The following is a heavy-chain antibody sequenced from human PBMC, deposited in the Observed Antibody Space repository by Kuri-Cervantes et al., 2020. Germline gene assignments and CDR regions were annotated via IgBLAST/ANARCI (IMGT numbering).Heavy chain of an antibody. D-gene: IGHD2-15*01. CDR3: AREDCSGGIPYSGGDLLYGMDV. V-gene: IGHV1-69*04. CDR1: GGTFSSYT. Sequence: SVMVSCNASGGTFSSYTISWGRQPPGQGLEWMGRIIPILGIATYAQKFQGRVTITADRSTSTAYKELSSLRSEDTAVYYCAREDCSGGIPYSGGDLLYGMDVWGQGTTVTVSS. CDR2: IIPILGIA. J-gene: IGHJ6*02.